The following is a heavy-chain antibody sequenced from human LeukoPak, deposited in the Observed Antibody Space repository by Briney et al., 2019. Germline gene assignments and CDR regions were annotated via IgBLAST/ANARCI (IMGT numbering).Heavy chain of an antibody. CDR2: ISASGGTT. Sequence: GGSLRLSCAASGFTFSSYAMSWVRQAPGKGLEWVSSISASGGTTYYADSEKGRFTISRDTSKNTLYLQMNSLRAEDTAVYYCAKDRPLNWGYYFDYWGQGTLVTVSS. J-gene: IGHJ4*02. CDR1: GFTFSSYA. D-gene: IGHD7-27*01. CDR3: AKDRPLNWGYYFDY. V-gene: IGHV3-23*01.